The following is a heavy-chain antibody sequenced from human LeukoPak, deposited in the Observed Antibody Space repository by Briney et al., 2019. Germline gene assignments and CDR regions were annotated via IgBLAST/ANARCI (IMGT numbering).Heavy chain of an antibody. CDR3: NTFPKRRGYSGYHPHFDY. CDR2: IYHSGST. V-gene: IGHV4-4*02. D-gene: IGHD5-12*01. Sequence: SETLSLTCAVSGGSISGSDWWSWVRQSPGKGLEWIGEIYHSGSTNYIPSLKSRVTISIDKSKNQFSLKLSSVTAADTAVYYCNTFPKRRGYSGYHPHFDYWGQGTLVTVSS. J-gene: IGHJ4*02. CDR1: GGSISGSDW.